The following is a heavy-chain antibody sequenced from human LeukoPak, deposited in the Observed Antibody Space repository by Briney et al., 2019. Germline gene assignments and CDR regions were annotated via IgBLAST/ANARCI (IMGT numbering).Heavy chain of an antibody. J-gene: IGHJ4*02. CDR1: GGSMSPYH. V-gene: IGHV4-59*08. CDR2: IYYSGCT. CDR3: ARAVSGRFDY. Sequence: PSETLSLTCTVSGGSMSPYHWGWIRQPPGKGLEWTGYIYYSGCTNYNPSLKSRVTISVDTSKNQFSLKLSSVTAADTAIYYCARAVSGRFDYWGQGTLVTVSS. D-gene: IGHD6-19*01.